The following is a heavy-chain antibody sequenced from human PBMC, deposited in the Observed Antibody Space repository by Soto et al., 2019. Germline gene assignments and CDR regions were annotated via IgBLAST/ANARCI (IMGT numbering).Heavy chain of an antibody. CDR3: ARDRASAGCSSTSCYVAYFDY. Sequence: ASVKVSCEDSGYTFTGRYMHSARQSQGQGLEWMGWINPNSGGTNYAQKFQGWVTMTRDTSISTAYMELSRLRSDDTAVYYCARDRASAGCSSTSCYVAYFDYWGQGTLVTVSS. CDR2: INPNSGGT. J-gene: IGHJ4*02. V-gene: IGHV1-2*04. CDR1: GYTFTGRY. D-gene: IGHD2-2*01.